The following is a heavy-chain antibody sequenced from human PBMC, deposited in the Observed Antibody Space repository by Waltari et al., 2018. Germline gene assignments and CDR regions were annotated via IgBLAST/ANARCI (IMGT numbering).Heavy chain of an antibody. CDR2: IKQDGSEK. CDR1: GFTFSSYW. D-gene: IGHD2-2*01. CDR3: ARDGGYCSSTSCYSAIDI. V-gene: IGHV3-7*01. J-gene: IGHJ3*02. Sequence: EVQLVESGGGLVQPGGSLRHSCAASGFTFSSYWMRWVRQATGKGLEWVANIKQDGSEKYYVDSVKGRFTISRDNAKNSLYLQMNSLRAEDTAVYYCARDGGYCSSTSCYSAIDIWGQGTMVTVSS.